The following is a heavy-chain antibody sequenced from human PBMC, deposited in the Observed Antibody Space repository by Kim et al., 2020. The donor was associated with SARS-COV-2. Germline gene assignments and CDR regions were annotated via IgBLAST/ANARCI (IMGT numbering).Heavy chain of an antibody. V-gene: IGHV3-53*01. CDR3: ARALGIAAAGIDYYYGMDV. J-gene: IGHJ6*02. Sequence: GRFTISRDNSKNMLYLQMDSLRAEDTAVYYCARALGIAAAGIDYYYGMDVWGQGTTVTVSS. D-gene: IGHD6-13*01.